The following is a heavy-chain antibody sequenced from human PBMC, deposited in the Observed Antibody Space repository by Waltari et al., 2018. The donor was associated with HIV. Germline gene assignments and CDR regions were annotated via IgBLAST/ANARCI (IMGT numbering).Heavy chain of an antibody. Sequence: EVQLVECGGGVVQPAGSLRLSCAASGFPLSDLYMLWVRQAPGKGLEWVGRTRNKANSYTTEYAASVKGRFTISRDDSKNSLYLQMNSLKTEDTAVYYCARTYHYDSSGPDAFDIWGQGTMVTVSS. J-gene: IGHJ3*02. CDR3: ARTYHYDSSGPDAFDI. V-gene: IGHV3-72*01. D-gene: IGHD3-22*01. CDR1: GFPLSDLY. CDR2: TRNKANSYTT.